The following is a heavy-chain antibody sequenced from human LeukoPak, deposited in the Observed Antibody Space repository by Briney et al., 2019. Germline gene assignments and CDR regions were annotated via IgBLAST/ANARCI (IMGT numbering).Heavy chain of an antibody. CDR3: ARDQFLGLPGPD. CDR1: GDSISSSSYY. CDR2: TFYSGST. Sequence: SETLSLTCTVSGDSISSSSYYWDWIRQPPGKGLEWIGSTFYSGSTYYNPSLKSRVTISVDTSKNQFSLKLSSVTAADTAVYYCARDQFLGLPGPDWGQGTLVTVSS. J-gene: IGHJ4*02. D-gene: IGHD2/OR15-2a*01. V-gene: IGHV4-39*02.